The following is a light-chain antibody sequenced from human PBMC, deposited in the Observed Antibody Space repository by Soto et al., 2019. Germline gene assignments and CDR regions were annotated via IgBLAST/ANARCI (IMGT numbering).Light chain of an antibody. CDR3: PQYSSSPPEFT. V-gene: IGKV3-20*01. CDR1: QSVGSSY. Sequence: EIVLTQSPGTLSVSPGERVTLSCRASQSVGSSYLAWYQQRPGQAPRLLIFGASYRATGIPDRFSGSGSGTDFTLTISRLEPEDFAVYYCPQYSSSPPEFTFGPGTKVDSK. J-gene: IGKJ3*01. CDR2: GAS.